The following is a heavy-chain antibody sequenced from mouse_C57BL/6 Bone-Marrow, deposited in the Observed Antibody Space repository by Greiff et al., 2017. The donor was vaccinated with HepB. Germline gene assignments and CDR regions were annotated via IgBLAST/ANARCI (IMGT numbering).Heavy chain of an antibody. Sequence: EVNLVESGGGLVQPGGSLSLSCAASGFTFTDYYMSWVRQPPGKALEWLGFIRNKANGYTTEYSASVKGRFTISRDNSQSILYLQMNALRAEDSATYYCARYEITTVGAMDYWGQGTSVTVSS. CDR1: GFTFTDYY. CDR2: IRNKANGYTT. D-gene: IGHD1-1*01. V-gene: IGHV7-3*01. J-gene: IGHJ4*01. CDR3: ARYEITTVGAMDY.